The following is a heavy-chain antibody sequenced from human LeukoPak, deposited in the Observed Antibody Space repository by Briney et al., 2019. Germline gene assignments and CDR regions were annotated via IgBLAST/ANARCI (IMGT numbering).Heavy chain of an antibody. J-gene: IGHJ4*02. CDR2: IIPILGIA. D-gene: IGHD5-12*01. Sequence: ASVKVSCKASGGTFSSYAISWVRQAPGQGLEWMGRIIPILGIANYAQKFQGRVTITADKSTSTAYMELSSLRSEDTAVYYCAREEVGQYSGYDGMKPFDYWGQGTLVTVSS. CDR1: GGTFSSYA. V-gene: IGHV1-69*04. CDR3: AREEVGQYSGYDGMKPFDY.